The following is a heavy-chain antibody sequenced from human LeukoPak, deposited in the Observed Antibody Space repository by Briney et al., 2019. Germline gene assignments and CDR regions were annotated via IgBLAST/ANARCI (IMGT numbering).Heavy chain of an antibody. CDR3: SRDGSLDF. V-gene: IGHV1-2*02. D-gene: IGHD1-26*01. CDR2: FNPDIGVT. J-gene: IGHJ4*02. CDR1: GYTFTGYY. Sequence: ASVKVSCKASGYTFTGYYIHWVRQAPGQGLVWVGWFNPDIGVTKYAQKFQGRITMTRDTSIRTAYIELSSLRSDDTDVYYCSRDGSLDFWGQGTLVTVSS.